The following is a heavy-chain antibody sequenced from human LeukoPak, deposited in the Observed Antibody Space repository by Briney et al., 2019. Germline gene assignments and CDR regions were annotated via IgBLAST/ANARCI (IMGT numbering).Heavy chain of an antibody. CDR3: AKDLVSDFWSGSGNDAFDI. CDR2: IWYDGSNK. V-gene: IGHV3-33*06. CDR1: GFTFSSYG. Sequence: GGSLRLSCAASGFTFSSYGMHWVRQAPGKGLEWVAVIWYDGSNKYYADSVKGRFTISRDNSKNTLYLQMNSLRAEDTAVYYCAKDLVSDFWSGSGNDAFDIWGQGTMVTVSS. J-gene: IGHJ3*02. D-gene: IGHD3-3*01.